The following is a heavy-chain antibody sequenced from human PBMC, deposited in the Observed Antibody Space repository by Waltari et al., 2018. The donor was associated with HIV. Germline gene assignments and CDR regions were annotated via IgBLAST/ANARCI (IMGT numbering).Heavy chain of an antibody. J-gene: IGHJ6*02. CDR1: GGSISSSSYY. D-gene: IGHD1-26*01. CDR2: IYYSGST. V-gene: IGHV4-39*07. Sequence: QLQLQESGPGLVKPSETLSLTCTVSGGSISSSSYYWGWIRQPPGKGLEWIGSIYYSGSTYYNPSLKSRVTISVDTSKNQFSLKLSSVTAADTAVYYCARDGSSGSYSNGMDVWGQGTTVTVSS. CDR3: ARDGSSGSYSNGMDV.